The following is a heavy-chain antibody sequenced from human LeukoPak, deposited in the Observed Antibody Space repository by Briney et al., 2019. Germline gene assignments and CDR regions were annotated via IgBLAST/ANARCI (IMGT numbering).Heavy chain of an antibody. Sequence: SETLSLTCTVSGDSTSSYYWSWIRQPPGKGLEWIGHIYYSGSTNYNPSLKSRLTISVDTSKNQFSLKLSSVTAADTALYYCARDLRYYYGMDVWGQGTTVTVSS. V-gene: IGHV4-59*01. J-gene: IGHJ6*02. CDR2: IYYSGST. CDR1: GDSTSSYY. CDR3: ARDLRYYYGMDV.